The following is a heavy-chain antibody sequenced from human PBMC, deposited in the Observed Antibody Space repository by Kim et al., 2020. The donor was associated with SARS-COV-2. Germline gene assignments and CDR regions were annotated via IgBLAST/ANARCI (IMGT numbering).Heavy chain of an antibody. D-gene: IGHD6-13*01. CDR1: GYTFTSYG. V-gene: IGHV1-18*04. CDR2: ISAYNGNT. CDR3: ARDELRAAADRHYYYYGMDV. Sequence: ASVKVSCKASGYTFTSYGISWVRQAPGQGLEWMGWISAYNGNTNYAQKLQGRVTMTTDTSTSTAYMELRSLRSDDTAVYYCARDELRAAADRHYYYYGMDVWGQGTTVTVSS. J-gene: IGHJ6*02.